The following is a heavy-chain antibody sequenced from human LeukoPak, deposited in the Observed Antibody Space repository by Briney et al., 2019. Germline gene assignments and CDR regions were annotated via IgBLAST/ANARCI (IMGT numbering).Heavy chain of an antibody. CDR1: GFTFSGSA. D-gene: IGHD4-17*01. V-gene: IGHV3-73*01. CDR2: IRSKANSYAT. Sequence: GGSLRLSCAASGFTFSGSAMHWVRQASGKGLEWVGRIRSKANSYATAYAASVKGRFTVSRDDSKNTAYLQMNSLKTEDTAVYYCTTTIYGDYPDAFDIWGQGTMVTVSS. J-gene: IGHJ3*02. CDR3: TTTIYGDYPDAFDI.